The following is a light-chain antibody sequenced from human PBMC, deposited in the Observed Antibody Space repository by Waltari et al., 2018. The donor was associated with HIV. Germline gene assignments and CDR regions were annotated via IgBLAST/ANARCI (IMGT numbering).Light chain of an antibody. Sequence: QSALTQPPSASGSPGQSVTIPSSGPSSDVGGYDYVSWYQQHPGKAPKLMIYEVSKRPSGVPDRFSGSKSGNTASLTVSGLQAEDEADYYCSSHAGSNNYVFGTGTKVTVL. V-gene: IGLV2-8*01. CDR2: EVS. CDR1: SSDVGGYDY. CDR3: SSHAGSNNYV. J-gene: IGLJ1*01.